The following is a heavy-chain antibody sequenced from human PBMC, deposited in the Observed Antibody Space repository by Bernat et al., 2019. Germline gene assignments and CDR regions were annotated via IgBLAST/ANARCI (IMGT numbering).Heavy chain of an antibody. Sequence: QVQLQQWGAGLLKPSETLSLTCAVYGGSFSGYYWSWIRQPPGKGLEWIGEINHSGSTNYNPSLQSRVTISVDTSKNQFSLKLSSATAADTAVYYCARGCGLRLQKGGVDYWGQGTLVTVSS. CDR3: ARGCGLRLQKGGVDY. D-gene: IGHD5-12*01. V-gene: IGHV4-34*01. CDR1: GGSFSGYY. J-gene: IGHJ4*02. CDR2: INHSGST.